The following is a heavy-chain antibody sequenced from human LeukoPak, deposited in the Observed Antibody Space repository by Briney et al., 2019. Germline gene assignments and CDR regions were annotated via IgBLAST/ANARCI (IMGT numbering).Heavy chain of an antibody. CDR1: GGSFSGYY. J-gene: IGHJ3*02. V-gene: IGHV4-34*01. D-gene: IGHD2-15*01. CDR2: INHSGST. Sequence: SETLSLTCAVYGGSFSGYYWSWIRQPPGKGLEWIGEINHSGSTNYNPSLKSRVTISVDTSKNQFSLKLSSVTAADTAVYHCARVGYCSGGSCPGAFDIWGQGTMVTVSS. CDR3: ARVGYCSGGSCPGAFDI.